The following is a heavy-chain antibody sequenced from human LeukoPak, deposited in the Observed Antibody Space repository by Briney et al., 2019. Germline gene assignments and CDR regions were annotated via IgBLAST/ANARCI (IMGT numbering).Heavy chain of an antibody. CDR1: GFTVSSNY. D-gene: IGHD3-3*01. V-gene: IGHV3-66*01. CDR2: IYSGGST. CDR3: ARDLITIFGVVIGGMDV. J-gene: IGHJ6*02. Sequence: GGSLRLSCAASGFTVSSNYMSWVRQAPGKGLEWVSVIYSGGSTYYADSVKGRFTISRDNSKNTLYLQMNSLRAEDTAVYYCARDLITIFGVVIGGMDVWGQVTTVTVSS.